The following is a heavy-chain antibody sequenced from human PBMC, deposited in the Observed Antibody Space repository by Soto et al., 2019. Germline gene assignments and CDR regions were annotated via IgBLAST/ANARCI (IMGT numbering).Heavy chain of an antibody. CDR3: AKDSRRSSGWYYFDH. Sequence: GGSLRLSCAASGFIFSNYWMHWVRQAPGKGLEWVSAISHDGVRAYYADSVKGRFTISRDNSKNTLSLQMNSLRAEDTAVYYRAKDSRRSSGWYYFDHWGQGTLVTVSS. CDR2: ISHDGVRA. D-gene: IGHD6-19*01. CDR1: GFIFSNYW. J-gene: IGHJ4*02. V-gene: IGHV3-23*01.